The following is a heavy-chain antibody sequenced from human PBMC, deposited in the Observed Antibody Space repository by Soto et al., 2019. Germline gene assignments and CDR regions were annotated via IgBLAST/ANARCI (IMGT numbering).Heavy chain of an antibody. CDR3: ARGVTMVRGVIHTPYFDY. CDR2: IYYSGST. CDR1: GGSISSGGYY. D-gene: IGHD3-10*01. Sequence: QVQLQESGPGLVKPSQTLSLTCTVSGGSISSGGYYWSWIRQHPGKGLEWIGYIYYSGSTYYNPSLKSRVTMSVDTSKNQSSLKLSSVTAANTALYYCARGVTMVRGVIHTPYFDYWGQGTLVTVSS. J-gene: IGHJ4*02. V-gene: IGHV4-31*03.